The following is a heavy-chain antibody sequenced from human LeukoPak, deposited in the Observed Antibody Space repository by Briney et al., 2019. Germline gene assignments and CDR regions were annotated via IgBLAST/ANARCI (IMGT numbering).Heavy chain of an antibody. CDR2: ISGSGFDT. CDR3: AKERSSSPPFTWSEP. J-gene: IGHJ5*02. Sequence: GGSLRLSCAASGFTFSSFAMSWVRQAPGKGLEWVSDISGSGFDTYYADSVKGRFTISRDNSKKTVYLQMNSLRAEDTAVYYCAKERSSSPPFTWSEPWGQGTLVTVSS. CDR1: GFTFSSFA. V-gene: IGHV3-23*01. D-gene: IGHD6-13*01.